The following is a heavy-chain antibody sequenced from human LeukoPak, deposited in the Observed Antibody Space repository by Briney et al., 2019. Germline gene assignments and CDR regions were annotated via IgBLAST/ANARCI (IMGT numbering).Heavy chain of an antibody. CDR3: ARDHKTYIYSPDY. J-gene: IGHJ4*02. CDR2: INSDGSST. Sequence: GGSLRLSCAGSGFTFSSYWMHWVRHAPGKGLVWVSRINSDGSSTSYADSVKGRFTISRDNAKSTLYLQMNSLRAEDTAVYYCARDHKTYIYSPDYWGQGTLVTVSS. V-gene: IGHV3-74*01. CDR1: GFTFSSYW. D-gene: IGHD2-15*01.